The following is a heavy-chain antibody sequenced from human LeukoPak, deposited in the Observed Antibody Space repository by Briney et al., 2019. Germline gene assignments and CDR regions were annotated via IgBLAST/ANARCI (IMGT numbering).Heavy chain of an antibody. D-gene: IGHD2-8*01. J-gene: IGHJ3*01. Sequence: GASVKVSCKASGYTVTNYYLHWVRQAPGQGLEWMGILNPSGGSTSYSQKFQGRATLIRATSTSTVYMELSSLRSEDTAVYYCAKDSWSRNGIYDPFDFWGQGTMVTVSS. CDR3: AKDSWSRNGIYDPFDF. CDR2: LNPSGGST. V-gene: IGHV1-46*01. CDR1: GYTVTNYY.